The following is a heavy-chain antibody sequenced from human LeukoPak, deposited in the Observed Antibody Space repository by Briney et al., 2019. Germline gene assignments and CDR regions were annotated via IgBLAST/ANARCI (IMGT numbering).Heavy chain of an antibody. Sequence: ASVKVSCKASGYTFTDYYMHWVRQAPGQGLEWMGWINPNSGYTNYAQKLQGRVTMTRDTSISTAYMELSRLTSDDTAVYYCARAYSSSWPNWFDPWGQGTLVIVSS. J-gene: IGHJ5*02. D-gene: IGHD6-13*01. CDR1: GYTFTDYY. V-gene: IGHV1-2*02. CDR2: INPNSGYT. CDR3: ARAYSSSWPNWFDP.